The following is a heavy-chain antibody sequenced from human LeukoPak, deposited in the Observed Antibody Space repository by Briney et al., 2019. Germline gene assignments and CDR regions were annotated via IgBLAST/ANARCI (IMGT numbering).Heavy chain of an antibody. J-gene: IGHJ4*01. D-gene: IGHD1/OR15-1a*01. V-gene: IGHV1-2*06. Sequence: ASVKASCKASGYTFTGYYMHWVRQAPGQGLEWMGRINRNSGGTNYAQKFQGRVTMTRDTSISTAYMELSRLRSDDTAVDYCARQTHHAPGTNNGGYWGQGTLVTVSS. CDR3: ARQTHHAPGTNNGGY. CDR1: GYTFTGYY. CDR2: INRNSGGT.